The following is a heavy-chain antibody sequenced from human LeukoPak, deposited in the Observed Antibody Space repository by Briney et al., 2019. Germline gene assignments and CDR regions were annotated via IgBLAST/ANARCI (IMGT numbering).Heavy chain of an antibody. CDR1: GYTCTSYG. Sequence: ASVKVSCKSSGYTCTSYGISWVRQAPGQGLEWMGWISAYNGNTNYAQKLQGRVTMTTDTSTSTAYMELRSLRSDDTAVYYCAREYYYGSGSYYNEQGIDYWGQGTLVTVSS. CDR2: ISAYNGNT. CDR3: AREYYYGSGSYYNEQGIDY. J-gene: IGHJ4*02. V-gene: IGHV1-18*01. D-gene: IGHD3-10*01.